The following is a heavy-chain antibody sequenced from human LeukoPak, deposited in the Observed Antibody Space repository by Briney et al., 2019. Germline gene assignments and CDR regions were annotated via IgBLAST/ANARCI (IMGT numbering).Heavy chain of an antibody. CDR1: GYSISSGYY. D-gene: IGHD1-1*01. V-gene: IGHV4-38-2*02. J-gene: IGHJ3*02. Sequence: SETLSLTCTVSGYSISSGYYWGWIRQPPGKGLEWIGSIYHSGSTYYNPSLKSRVTISVDTSKNQFSLKLSSVTAADTAVYYCARDRNNWKGAFDIWGQGTMVTVSS. CDR3: ARDRNNWKGAFDI. CDR2: IYHSGST.